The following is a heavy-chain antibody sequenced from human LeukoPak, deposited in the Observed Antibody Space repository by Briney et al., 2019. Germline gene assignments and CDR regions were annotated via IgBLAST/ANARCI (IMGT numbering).Heavy chain of an antibody. Sequence: PGGSLRLSCAASGLTFDGYAMPWVRQAPGKGLEWVSLFCGDGGSTYYADSVKGRFTISRDNSKNSLYLQMNSLRTEDTALYYCAKDYGDYRNYYYYYMDVWGEGTTVTVSS. CDR3: AKDYGDYRNYYYYYMDV. CDR2: FCGDGGST. CDR1: GLTFDGYA. D-gene: IGHD4-17*01. V-gene: IGHV3-43*02. J-gene: IGHJ6*03.